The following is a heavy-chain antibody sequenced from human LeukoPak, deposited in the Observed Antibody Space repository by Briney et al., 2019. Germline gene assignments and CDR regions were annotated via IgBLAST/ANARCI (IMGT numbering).Heavy chain of an antibody. J-gene: IGHJ5*02. V-gene: IGHV4-61*02. CDR2: IYTTGSP. CDR3: ARDYGFATTRRGYSWPGT. D-gene: IGHD3-3*01. CDR1: GVPINIVPY. Sequence: SETLPHLRCLSGVPINIVPYLDTWIRQPAGKGLEWIGRIYTTGSPNYNPSLKSRVTISIDTSKSQFSLKMSSVSTADTAIYYGARDYGFATTRRGYSWPGTWGQGTLVTVSS.